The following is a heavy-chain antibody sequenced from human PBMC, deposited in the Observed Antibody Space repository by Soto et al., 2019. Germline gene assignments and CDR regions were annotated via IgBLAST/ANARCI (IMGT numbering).Heavy chain of an antibody. J-gene: IGHJ4*02. CDR1: GFGLSTYG. CDR3: AKDAPRYSGFDFSQ. D-gene: IGHD5-12*01. CDR2: ISYDGSNK. Sequence: GGSLRLSCEASGFGLSTYGMHWVRQAPGKGLEWVAVISYDGSNKYHADSVKGRFTISRDNSRNTLYLQMNSLRLDDTAVYYCAKDAPRYSGFDFSQWGQGTLVTVSS. V-gene: IGHV3-30*18.